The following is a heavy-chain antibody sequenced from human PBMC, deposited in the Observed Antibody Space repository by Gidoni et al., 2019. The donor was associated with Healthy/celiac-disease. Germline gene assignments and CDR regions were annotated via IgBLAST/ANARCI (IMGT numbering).Heavy chain of an antibody. D-gene: IGHD3-22*01. Sequence: QVPLKESGPVLVKPTETLTLTCTVSGFSLSNARMGVSWIRQPPGKALEWLAHIFSNDKKSYSTSLKSRLTISKDTSKSQVVLTMTNMDPVDTATYYCARISLLGVIVPVNAFDIWGQGTMVTVSS. CDR3: ARISLLGVIVPVNAFDI. CDR2: IFSNDKK. CDR1: GFSLSNARMG. V-gene: IGHV2-26*01. J-gene: IGHJ3*02.